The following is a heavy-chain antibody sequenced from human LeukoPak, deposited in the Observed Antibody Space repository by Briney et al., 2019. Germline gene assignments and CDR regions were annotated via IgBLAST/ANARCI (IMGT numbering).Heavy chain of an antibody. CDR3: ARSPSMVRGGIDY. J-gene: IGHJ4*02. CDR2: ISYDGSNK. Sequence: HPGRSLRLSCAASGFTFSSYAKHWVRQAPGKGLEWVAVISYDGSNKYYADSVKGRFTISRDNSKNTLYLQMNSLRAEDTAVYYCARSPSMVRGGIDYWGQGTLVTVSS. V-gene: IGHV3-30-3*01. D-gene: IGHD3-10*01. CDR1: GFTFSSYA.